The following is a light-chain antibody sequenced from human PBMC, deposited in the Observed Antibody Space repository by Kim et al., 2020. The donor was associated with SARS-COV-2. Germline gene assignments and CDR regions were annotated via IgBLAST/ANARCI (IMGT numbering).Light chain of an antibody. V-gene: IGLV3-19*01. CDR1: SLRSYY. CDR2: GKN. Sequence: SSELTQDPAVSVALGQTVRITCQGDSLRSYYASWYQQKPGQAPVLVIYGKNNRPSGIPDRFSGSSSGNTASLTITGAQAEDEADYYCNSRDSSGNPYVFGAGTKLTV. J-gene: IGLJ1*01. CDR3: NSRDSSGNPYV.